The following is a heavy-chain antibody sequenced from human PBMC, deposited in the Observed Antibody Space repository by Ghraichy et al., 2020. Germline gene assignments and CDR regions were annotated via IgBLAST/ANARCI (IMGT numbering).Heavy chain of an antibody. CDR3: ARGSRSGYYPALGRYFDL. D-gene: IGHD3-22*01. Sequence: SETLSLTCAVYGGSFSGYFWSWIRQPPGKGLEWIGEINHSGSTNYNPSLKSRVTISVDTSKNQFSLKLSSVTAADTAVYYCARGSRSGYYPALGRYFDLWGRGALVTVSS. CDR1: GGSFSGYF. J-gene: IGHJ2*01. V-gene: IGHV4-34*01. CDR2: INHSGST.